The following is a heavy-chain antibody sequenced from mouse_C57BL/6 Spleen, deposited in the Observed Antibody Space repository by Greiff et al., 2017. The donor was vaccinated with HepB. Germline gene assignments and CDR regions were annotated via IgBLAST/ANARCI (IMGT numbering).Heavy chain of an antibody. Sequence: QVQLQQSGAELVRPGSSVKLSCKASGYTFTSYWMHWVKQRPIQGLEWIGNIDPSDSETHYNQKFKDKATLTVDKSSSTAYMQLSSLTSEDSAVYYCARTYGSGGPMDYWGQGTSVTVSS. V-gene: IGHV1-52*01. CDR2: IDPSDSET. CDR3: ARTYGSGGPMDY. J-gene: IGHJ4*01. CDR1: GYTFTSYW. D-gene: IGHD1-1*01.